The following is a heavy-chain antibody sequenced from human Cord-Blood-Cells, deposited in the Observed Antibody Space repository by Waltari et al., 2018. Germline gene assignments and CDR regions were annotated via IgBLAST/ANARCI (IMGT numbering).Heavy chain of an antibody. CDR3: ARISGSGWYFDY. D-gene: IGHD6-19*01. J-gene: IGHJ4*02. V-gene: IGHV4-39*01. CDR1: GGSISSSSYY. Sequence: QLQLQESGPGPVKPSETLSLTCTVSGGSISSSSYYWGWIRQPPGKGLEWIGSIYYSGSTYYNPSLKSRVTISVDTSKNQFSLKLSSVTAADTAVYYCARISGSGWYFDYWGQGTLVTVSS. CDR2: IYYSGST.